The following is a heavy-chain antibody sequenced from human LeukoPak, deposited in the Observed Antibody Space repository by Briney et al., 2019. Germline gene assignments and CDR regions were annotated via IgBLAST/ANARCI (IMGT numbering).Heavy chain of an antibody. J-gene: IGHJ4*02. CDR1: GFTFSNYG. Sequence: TGGSLRLSCAASGFTFSNYGMHWVRQAPGKGLEWVAFIRYDGSNKSYADSVKGRFTISRDNSKNSLYLQMNSLRAEDTAVYYCARGTMFPYYFDYWGQGTLVTVSS. D-gene: IGHD3-10*02. V-gene: IGHV3-30*02. CDR3: ARGTMFPYYFDY. CDR2: IRYDGSNK.